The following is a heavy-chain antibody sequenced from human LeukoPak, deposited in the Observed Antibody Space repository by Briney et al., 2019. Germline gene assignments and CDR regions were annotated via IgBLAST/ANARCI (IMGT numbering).Heavy chain of an antibody. J-gene: IGHJ4*02. CDR2: INSDGSST. V-gene: IGHV3-74*01. CDR1: GFTFRSYW. Sequence: GGSLRLSCAASGFTFRSYWMHWARQAPVKGLVWVSRINSDGSSTNYADSVKGRFSISRDNAKNALFLQMNSLRAEDTAVYYCARGGGIIAAAVVDWGQGTLVTVSS. D-gene: IGHD6-13*01. CDR3: ARGGGIIAAAVVD.